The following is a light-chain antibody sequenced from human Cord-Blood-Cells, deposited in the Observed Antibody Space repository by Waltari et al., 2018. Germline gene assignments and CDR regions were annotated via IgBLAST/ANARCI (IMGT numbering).Light chain of an antibody. V-gene: IGLV1-51*01. CDR3: GTWDSSLSAGV. CDR1: SPNIGNNY. J-gene: IGLJ3*02. CDR2: DNN. Sequence: QSVLTQPPSVSAAPGQKVTISCSGSSPNIGNNYVSCYQQLPGTAPKLLIYDNNKRPSGIPDRFSGSKSGTSATLGITGLQTGDEADYYCGTWDSSLSAGVFGGGTKLTVL.